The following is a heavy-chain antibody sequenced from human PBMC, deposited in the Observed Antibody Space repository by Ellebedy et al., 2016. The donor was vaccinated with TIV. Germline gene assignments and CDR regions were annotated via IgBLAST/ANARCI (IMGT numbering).Heavy chain of an antibody. Sequence: GESLKISCAASGFTFSSYWMSWVRQAPGKGLEWVANIKQDGSEIGFVDSVEGRFIISRDNAKNTLYLDMSSLRVEDTAVYYCARDQGWAEPGSTRFDYWGKGTLVTVSS. D-gene: IGHD6-19*01. J-gene: IGHJ4*02. CDR1: GFTFSSYW. CDR3: ARDQGWAEPGSTRFDY. CDR2: IKQDGSEI. V-gene: IGHV3-7*01.